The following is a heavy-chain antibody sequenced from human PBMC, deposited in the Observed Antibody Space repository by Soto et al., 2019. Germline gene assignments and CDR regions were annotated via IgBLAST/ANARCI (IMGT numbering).Heavy chain of an antibody. CDR3: ARDLVAIGGRVYAFDL. V-gene: IGHV4-61*03. CDR2: IYFTGRT. D-gene: IGHD2-21*01. J-gene: IGHJ3*01. CDR1: GDSVSSGSHH. Sequence: QVQLQESGPGLVRPSETLSLTCTVAGDSVSSGSHHWNWIRQAPGKGLEWIGSIYFTGRTNHNPSLKSRVTISVDTSKNHLSLNLTSVTAADTAAYYCARDLVAIGGRVYAFDLWGQGTMVTVSS.